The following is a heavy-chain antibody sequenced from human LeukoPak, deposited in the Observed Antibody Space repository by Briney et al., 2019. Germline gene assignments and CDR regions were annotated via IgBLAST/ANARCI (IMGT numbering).Heavy chain of an antibody. CDR3: ARSGYYTRDAFDI. D-gene: IGHD3-3*01. Sequence: ASVKASCKASGYTFTGYYMHWVRQAPGQGLEWMGWINPNSGGTNYAQKFQGRVTMTRDTSISTAYMELSRLRSDDTAVYYCARSGYYTRDAFDIWGQGTMVTVSS. CDR1: GYTFTGYY. CDR2: INPNSGGT. V-gene: IGHV1-2*02. J-gene: IGHJ3*02.